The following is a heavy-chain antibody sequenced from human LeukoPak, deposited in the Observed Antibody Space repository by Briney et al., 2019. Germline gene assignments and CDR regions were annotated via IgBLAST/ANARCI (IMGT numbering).Heavy chain of an antibody. CDR2: ISAYNGNT. Sequence: ASVTVSCKASGYTFTSYGISWVRQAPGQGLERMGWISAYNGNTNYAQKLQGRVTMTTDTSTSTAYMELRSLRSDDTAVYYCARDLMVRGVTSALYNWFDPWGQGTLVTVSS. CDR3: ARDLMVRGVTSALYNWFDP. V-gene: IGHV1-18*01. J-gene: IGHJ5*02. CDR1: GYTFTSYG. D-gene: IGHD3-10*01.